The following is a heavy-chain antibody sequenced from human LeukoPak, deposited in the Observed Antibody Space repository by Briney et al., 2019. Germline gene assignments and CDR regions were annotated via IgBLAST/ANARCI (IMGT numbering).Heavy chain of an antibody. CDR1: GFTFSSYS. CDR3: ARDDSSGYQIDAFDI. CDR2: ISSSSSTI. V-gene: IGHV3-48*01. J-gene: IGHJ3*02. Sequence: PGGSLRLSCAASGFTFSSYSMNWVRQAPGKGLEWVSYISSSSSTIYYADSVKGRFTISRDNAKNSLYLQMNSLRAEDTAVYYCARDDSSGYQIDAFDIWGQGTMVTVSS. D-gene: IGHD3-22*01.